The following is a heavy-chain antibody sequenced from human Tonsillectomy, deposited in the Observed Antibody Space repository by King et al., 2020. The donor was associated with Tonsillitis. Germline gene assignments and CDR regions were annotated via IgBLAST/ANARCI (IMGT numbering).Heavy chain of an antibody. D-gene: IGHD5-12*01. V-gene: IGHV4-59*01. CDR2: AYYSGNS. CDR1: GGSISSYF. CDR3: GGYDVSSGGNEFDP. J-gene: IGHJ5*02. Sequence: QLQESGPGLVKPSETLFLTCTVSGGSISSYFWSWIRQPPGKGLEWIGYAYYSGNSNYNPSLKSRVTMSVDTSKNQFSLRLSSVTAADTAVDYCGGYDVSSGGNEFDPWGQGTLVTVSS.